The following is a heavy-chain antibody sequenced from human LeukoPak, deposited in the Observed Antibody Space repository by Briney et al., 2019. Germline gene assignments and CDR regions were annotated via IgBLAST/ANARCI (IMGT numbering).Heavy chain of an antibody. CDR1: GFTFSGYG. J-gene: IGHJ4*02. Sequence: GGSLRLSCAASGFTFSGYGMHWVRQAPGKGLEWVAVIWYDGSNKYYADSVKGRFTISRDNSKNTLYLQMNSLRAEDTAVYYCARVRVPYNYDSSGPLDYWGQGTLVTVSS. V-gene: IGHV3-33*01. D-gene: IGHD3-22*01. CDR3: ARVRVPYNYDSSGPLDY. CDR2: IWYDGSNK.